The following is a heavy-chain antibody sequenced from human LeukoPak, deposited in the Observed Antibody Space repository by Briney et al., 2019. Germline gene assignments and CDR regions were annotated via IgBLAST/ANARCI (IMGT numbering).Heavy chain of an antibody. CDR2: ISAYNGNT. J-gene: IGHJ1*01. D-gene: IGHD4-17*01. V-gene: IGHV1-18*01. CDR1: GYTFTSYG. CDR3: AREGQYGDYVHFQH. Sequence: ASVKVSCKASGYTFTSYGISWVRQAPGQGLEWMGWISAYNGNTNYEQNLQGRGTMTTDTSTNTAYMELRSLRSDDTAVYYCAREGQYGDYVHFQHWGQGTLVTVSS.